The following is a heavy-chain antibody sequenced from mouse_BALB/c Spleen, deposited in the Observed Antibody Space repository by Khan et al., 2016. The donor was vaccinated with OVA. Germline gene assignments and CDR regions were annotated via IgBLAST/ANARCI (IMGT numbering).Heavy chain of an antibody. D-gene: IGHD2-13*01. Sequence: EVQLQESGGGLVKPGGSLKLSCAASGFTFSDYYMYWVRQSPEKRLEWVATISDGASYTYYPDSVKGRFTISRDDAKNNLYLQMSSLKSEDTAMYYCARGYDGDPFAYWGQGTLVTVSA. CDR3: ARGYDGDPFAY. J-gene: IGHJ3*01. CDR2: ISDGASYT. V-gene: IGHV5-4*02. CDR1: GFTFSDYY.